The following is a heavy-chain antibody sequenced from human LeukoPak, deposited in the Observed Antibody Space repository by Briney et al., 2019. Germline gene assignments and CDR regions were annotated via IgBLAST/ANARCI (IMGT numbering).Heavy chain of an antibody. CDR3: ANSYTDTWFYFDH. J-gene: IGHJ4*02. D-gene: IGHD2-2*02. CDR2: ITGSGNII. Sequence: GGSLRLSCAASGFTFTSYTMNWVRQSPGKGLEWVSSITGSGNIINYADSVRGRFTISRDNSKNSLYLQLNSLTAEDTAFYYCANSYTDTWFYFDHWGQGTLVTVSS. V-gene: IGHV3-21*01. CDR1: GFTFTSYT.